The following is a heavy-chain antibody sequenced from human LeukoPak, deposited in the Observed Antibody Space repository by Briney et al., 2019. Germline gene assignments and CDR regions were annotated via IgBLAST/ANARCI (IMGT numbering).Heavy chain of an antibody. V-gene: IGHV4-31*03. CDR1: GGSISSGGYY. D-gene: IGHD2-2*01. J-gene: IGHJ4*02. CDR3: ARSPVVPAALFDY. CDR2: IYYSGST. Sequence: TSETLSLTCTVSGGSISSGGYYWSWIRQHPGKGLEWIGYIYYSGSTYYNPSLKSRVTISVDTSKNQFSLKLSSVTAADTAVYYCARSPVVPAALFDYWGQGTLVTVSS.